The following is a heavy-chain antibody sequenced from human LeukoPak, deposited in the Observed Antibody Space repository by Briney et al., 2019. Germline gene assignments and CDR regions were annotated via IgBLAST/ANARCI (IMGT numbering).Heavy chain of an antibody. J-gene: IGHJ1*01. CDR2: IRYDGSNK. Sequence: GGSLRLSCAASGFTFSSYGMHWVRQAPGRGLEWVAFIRYDGSNKYYADSVKGRFTISRDNSKNTLYLQMNSLRAEDTAVYYCASPKGYCSGGSCYAEYFQHWGQGTLVTVSS. CDR3: ASPKGYCSGGSCYAEYFQH. V-gene: IGHV3-30*02. CDR1: GFTFSSYG. D-gene: IGHD2-15*01.